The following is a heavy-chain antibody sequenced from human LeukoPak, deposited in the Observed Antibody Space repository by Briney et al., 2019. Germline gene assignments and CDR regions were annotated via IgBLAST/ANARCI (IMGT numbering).Heavy chain of an antibody. CDR3: ARDQNELWFGELLPDY. J-gene: IGHJ4*02. D-gene: IGHD3-10*01. V-gene: IGHV1-2*02. Sequence: ASVKVSCKASGYTFTGYYMHWVRQAPGQGLEWMGWINPNSGGTNYAQKFQGRVIMTRDTSISTAYMELSRLRSDDTAVYYCARDQNELWFGELLPDYWGQGTLVTVSS. CDR2: INPNSGGT. CDR1: GYTFTGYY.